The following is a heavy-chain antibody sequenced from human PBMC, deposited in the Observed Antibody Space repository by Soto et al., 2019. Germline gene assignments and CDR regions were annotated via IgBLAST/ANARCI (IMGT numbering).Heavy chain of an antibody. CDR3: ARDASDSSGYYYDY. V-gene: IGHV4-61*01. D-gene: IGHD3-22*01. CDR2: IYYSGST. CDR1: GGSVSSGSYY. J-gene: IGHJ4*02. Sequence: SETLSLTCTVSGGSVSSGSYYWSWIRQPPGKGLEWIGYIYYSGSTNYNPSLKSRVTISVDTSKNQFSLKLSSVTAADTAVYYCARDASDSSGYYYDYWGQGTQVTVSS.